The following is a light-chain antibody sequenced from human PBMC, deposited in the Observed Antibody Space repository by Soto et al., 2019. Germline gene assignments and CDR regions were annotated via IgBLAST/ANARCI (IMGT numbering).Light chain of an antibody. Sequence: QSVLTQPASVSGSPGQSITISCTGTSSDVASYNFVSWYQQHPGKAPQLLIYEVSSRPSGVSDRFSGSKSGNTASLTISGLEEEDDAYYYCCSYTSSTALVFGGGTKLTVL. CDR1: SSDVASYNF. V-gene: IGLV2-14*01. J-gene: IGLJ2*01. CDR2: EVS. CDR3: CSYTSSTALV.